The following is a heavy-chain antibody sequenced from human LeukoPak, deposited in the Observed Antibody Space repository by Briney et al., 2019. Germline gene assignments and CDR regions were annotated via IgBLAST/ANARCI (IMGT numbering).Heavy chain of an antibody. CDR2: ISAYNGNT. V-gene: IGHV1-18*01. CDR3: AKGRVIYYDTTGYRPDDSFDI. J-gene: IGHJ3*02. Sequence: ASVKVSCKASGYTFTSYGISWVRQAPGQGLEWMGWISAYNGNTKYTQSLRDRVTMTTDTSTSTIYMELRSLRSDDTAVYYCAKGRVIYYDTTGYRPDDSFDIWGQGTMVTVSS. CDR1: GYTFTSYG. D-gene: IGHD3-22*01.